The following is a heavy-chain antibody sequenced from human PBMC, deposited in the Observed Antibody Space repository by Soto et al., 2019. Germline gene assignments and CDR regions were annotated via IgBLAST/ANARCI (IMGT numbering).Heavy chain of an antibody. CDR1: GYTFTSYD. V-gene: IGHV1-8*01. Sequence: GASVKVSCKASGYTFTSYDITWVRQATGQGLEWMGWMNPNSGNTGYAQKFQGRVTMTRNTSISTAYMELSSLRSEDTAVYYCARIDYDSSGYYYVSYYYGMDVWGQGTTVTVSS. CDR2: MNPNSGNT. J-gene: IGHJ6*02. D-gene: IGHD3-22*01. CDR3: ARIDYDSSGYYYVSYYYGMDV.